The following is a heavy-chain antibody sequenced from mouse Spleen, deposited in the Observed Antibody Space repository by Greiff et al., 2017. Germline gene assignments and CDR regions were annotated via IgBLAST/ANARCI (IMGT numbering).Heavy chain of an antibody. V-gene: IGHV1-31*01. D-gene: IGHD2-1*01. CDR2: INPYNGAT. Sequence: VQLQQSGPELVKPGASVKISCKASGYSFTGYYMHWVKQSHVKSLEWIGRINPYNGATSYNQNFKDKASLTVDKSSSTAYMELHSLTSEDSAVYYCAREDGNSAWFAYWGQGTLVTVSA. CDR3: AREDGNSAWFAY. J-gene: IGHJ3*01. CDR1: GYSFTGYY.